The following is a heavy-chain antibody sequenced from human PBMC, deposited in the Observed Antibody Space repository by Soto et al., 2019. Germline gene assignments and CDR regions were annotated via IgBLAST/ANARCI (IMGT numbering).Heavy chain of an antibody. CDR3: ARVGRIVATIGYFDY. D-gene: IGHD5-12*01. CDR2: IIPIFGTA. J-gene: IGHJ4*02. CDR1: GGTFSSYA. Sequence: GASVKVSCKASGGTFSSYAISWVRQAPGQGLEWMGGIIPIFGTANYAQKFQGRVTITADESTSTAYMELSSLRSEDTAVYYCARVGRIVATIGYFDYWGQGTLVTVSS. V-gene: IGHV1-69*13.